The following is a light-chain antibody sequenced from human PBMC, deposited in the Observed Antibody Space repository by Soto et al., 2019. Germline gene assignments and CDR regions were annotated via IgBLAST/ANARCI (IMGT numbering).Light chain of an antibody. V-gene: IGKV3-11*01. Sequence: ILLKQSPTNPAFSPGEKAHLPCRGSQSVNTDFAWYQQKPGQAARLLIYYASNRATNIPARFSGSASGTDFTLTISRLEPEDSPPYYCQQRNNWLFGPGTKVDVK. CDR1: QSVNTD. CDR2: YAS. CDR3: QQRNNWL. J-gene: IGKJ3*01.